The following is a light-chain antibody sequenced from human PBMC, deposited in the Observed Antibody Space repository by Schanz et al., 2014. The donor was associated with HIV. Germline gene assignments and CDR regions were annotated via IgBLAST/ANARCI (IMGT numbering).Light chain of an antibody. J-gene: IGLJ2*01. CDR3: SSYTSSSTPRV. CDR1: SSDVGGYNF. CDR2: DVT. V-gene: IGLV2-14*03. Sequence: QSALTQPASVSGSPGQSITISCTGTSSDVGGYNFVSWYQQQSGKVPKLLIYDVTYRPSGASNRFSGSKSGNTASLTISGLQAEDEADYYCSSYTSSSTPRVFGGGTKLTVL.